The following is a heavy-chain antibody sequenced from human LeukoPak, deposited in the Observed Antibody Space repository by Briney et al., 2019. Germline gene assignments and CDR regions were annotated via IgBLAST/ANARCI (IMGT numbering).Heavy chain of an antibody. CDR1: GFTFCTSL. CDR2: MNYDGSNT. D-gene: IGHD3-16*01. CDR3: ARDPAYAAIDY. V-gene: IGHV3-7*01. Sequence: GGALTLSCATSGFTFCTSLMAWVRQAPGKGLEWVANMNYDGSNTYYVNSVRGRFTISRDNVKNSLYLQMNSLRVEDTAVYYCARDPAYAAIDYWGQGTLVTVSS. J-gene: IGHJ4*02.